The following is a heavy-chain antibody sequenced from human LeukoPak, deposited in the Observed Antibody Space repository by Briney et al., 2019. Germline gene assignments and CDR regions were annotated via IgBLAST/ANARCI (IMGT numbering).Heavy chain of an antibody. CDR2: ISSDGSST. CDR3: ARVAWGDPNSPFDY. Sequence: GGSLRLSCAASGFTFSSYWMHWVRQAPGKGLVWVSRISSDGSSTRYADSVKGRFTISRDNARNTLHLQMNSLRPEDTAAYYCARVAWGDPNSPFDYWGQGTLVTVSS. D-gene: IGHD2-21*02. V-gene: IGHV3-74*01. J-gene: IGHJ4*02. CDR1: GFTFSSYW.